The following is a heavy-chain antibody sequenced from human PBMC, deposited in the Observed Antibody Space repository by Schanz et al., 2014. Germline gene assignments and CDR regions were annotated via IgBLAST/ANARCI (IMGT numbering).Heavy chain of an antibody. V-gene: IGHV7-4-1*02. J-gene: IGHJ5*02. CDR1: GYSFTSFA. CDR3: ARGGVVVVTAALNWFDP. CDR2: INTNNGDP. D-gene: IGHD2-15*01. Sequence: QVQLVQSGPAVKKPGASMKVSCLASGYSFTSFAMNWVRQAPGQGLEWMGWINTNNGDPTYAQGFTGRFVFSLDTSVSTAYLQISSLKAEDTAVYYCARGGVVVVTAALNWFDPWGQGTLVTVSS.